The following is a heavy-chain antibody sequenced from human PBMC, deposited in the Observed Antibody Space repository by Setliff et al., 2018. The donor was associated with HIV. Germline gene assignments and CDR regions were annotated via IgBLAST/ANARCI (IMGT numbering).Heavy chain of an antibody. V-gene: IGHV4-39*01. CDR2: TFYSGSA. D-gene: IGHD2-21*02. CDR3: ASPTAIPH. CDR1: GGSISSSNYY. J-gene: IGHJ4*02. Sequence: SETLSLTCTVSGGSISSSNYYWGWIRQPPGKGREWIGSTFYSGSANYNPSLTSPVTISASTAYMELSSLRPEDTAVYYCASPTAIPHWGQGTLVTVSS.